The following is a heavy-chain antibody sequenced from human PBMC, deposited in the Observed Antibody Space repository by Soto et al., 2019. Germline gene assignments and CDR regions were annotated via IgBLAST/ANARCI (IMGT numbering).Heavy chain of an antibody. CDR3: ANAGDYDFWSGYYTDY. CDR2: ISYDGSNK. D-gene: IGHD3-3*01. V-gene: IGHV3-30*18. CDR1: GFTFSSYG. J-gene: IGHJ4*02. Sequence: GGSLRLSCAASGFTFSSYGMHWVRQAPGKGLEWVAVISYDGSNKYYADSVKGRFTISGDNSKNTLYLQMNSLRAEDTAVYYCANAGDYDFWSGYYTDYWGQGTLVTVSS.